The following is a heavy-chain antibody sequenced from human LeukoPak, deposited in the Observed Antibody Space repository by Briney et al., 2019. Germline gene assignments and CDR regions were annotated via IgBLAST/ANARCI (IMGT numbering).Heavy chain of an antibody. Sequence: SETLSLTCTASGGSISSYYWSWIRQPPGKGLEWIGYIYYSGSTNYNPSLESRVTTSPDTPRNQFSLKLTSMTAADTAIYYCVRASVDTGGAFDVWGQGTVVTVSS. CDR2: IYYSGST. J-gene: IGHJ3*01. D-gene: IGHD2-8*02. CDR3: VRASVDTGGAFDV. V-gene: IGHV4-59*01. CDR1: GGSISSYY.